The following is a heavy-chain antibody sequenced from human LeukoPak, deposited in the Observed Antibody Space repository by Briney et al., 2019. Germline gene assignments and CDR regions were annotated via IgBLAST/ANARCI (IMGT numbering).Heavy chain of an antibody. Sequence: GGSLRLSCAASGFTFSSYSMNWVRQAPGKGLEGVSSSSSSSSYIYYADSVKGRFTISRDNAKNSLYLQMNSLRAEDTAVYYCARGIAVAGYYYYMDVWGKGTTVTVSS. D-gene: IGHD6-19*01. CDR1: GFTFSSYS. J-gene: IGHJ6*03. V-gene: IGHV3-21*01. CDR2: SSSSSSYI. CDR3: ARGIAVAGYYYYMDV.